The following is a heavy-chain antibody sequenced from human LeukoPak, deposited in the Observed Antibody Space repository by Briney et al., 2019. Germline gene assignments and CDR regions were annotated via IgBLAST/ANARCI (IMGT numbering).Heavy chain of an antibody. CDR2: IYYSGST. D-gene: IGHD3-3*01. Sequence: SETLSLTCTVSGGSISSSSYYWGWILQPPGKGLEWIGSIYYSGSTYYNPSLKSRVTISVDTSKNQFSLKLSSVTAADTAVYYCARGLGRITIFGVVITGYDYWGQGTLVTVSS. CDR3: ARGLGRITIFGVVITGYDY. V-gene: IGHV4-39*07. CDR1: GGSISSSSYY. J-gene: IGHJ4*02.